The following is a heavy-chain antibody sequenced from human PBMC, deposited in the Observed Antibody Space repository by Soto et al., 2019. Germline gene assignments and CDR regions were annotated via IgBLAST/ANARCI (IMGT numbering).Heavy chain of an antibody. Sequence: QVQLVESGGGVVQPGRSLRLSCAASGFTFSSYGMHWVRQAPGKGLEWVAVIWYDGSNKYYADSVKGRFTISRDNSKNTLYLQMNSLRAEDTAVYYCARDKSAFDIWGQGTMVTVSS. CDR1: GFTFSSYG. CDR3: ARDKSAFDI. J-gene: IGHJ3*02. CDR2: IWYDGSNK. V-gene: IGHV3-33*01.